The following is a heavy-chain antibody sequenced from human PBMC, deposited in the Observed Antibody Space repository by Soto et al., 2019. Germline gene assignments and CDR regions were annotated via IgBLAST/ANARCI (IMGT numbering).Heavy chain of an antibody. CDR3: VQSRCGGDCLQSYSSHSYYGLDV. Sequence: SGPTLVNPTQTLTLTCSFSGFSLSTTGVGVGWIRQPPGKALEWLALIYWDDDKRYNPSLNSRLTITKDTSKNQVVLAMTNMDPVDTATYYCVQSRCGGDCLQSYSSHSYYGLDVWGQGTTVTV. D-gene: IGHD2-21*02. CDR2: IYWDDDK. J-gene: IGHJ6*02. CDR1: GFSLSTTGVG. V-gene: IGHV2-5*02.